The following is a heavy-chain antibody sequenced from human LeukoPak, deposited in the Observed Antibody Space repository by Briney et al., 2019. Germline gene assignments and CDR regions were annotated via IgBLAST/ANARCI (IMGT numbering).Heavy chain of an antibody. J-gene: IGHJ3*02. V-gene: IGHV3-30*18. Sequence: PGRSLRPSCAASGFTFSSYGMHWVRQAPGKGLEWVAVISYDESNKYYADSVKGRFTISRDNSKNTLYLQMNSLRAGDTAVYYCAKEAVNYYDSSGYFDDAFDIWGQGTMVTVSS. D-gene: IGHD3-22*01. CDR3: AKEAVNYYDSSGYFDDAFDI. CDR2: ISYDESNK. CDR1: GFTFSSYG.